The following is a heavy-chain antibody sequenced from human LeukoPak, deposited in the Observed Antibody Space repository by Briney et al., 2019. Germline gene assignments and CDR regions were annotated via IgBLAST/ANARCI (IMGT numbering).Heavy chain of an antibody. D-gene: IGHD1-20*01. Sequence: GGSLRLSCAASGFTFSSYSMDWVRQAPGKGLEWVSSISSSSSYIYYADSVKGRFTISRDNAKNSLYLQMNSLRAEDTAVYYCARDPPFIIGTTFFDYWGQGTLVTVSS. CDR1: GFTFSSYS. CDR3: ARDPPFIIGTTFFDY. V-gene: IGHV3-21*01. CDR2: ISSSSSYI. J-gene: IGHJ4*02.